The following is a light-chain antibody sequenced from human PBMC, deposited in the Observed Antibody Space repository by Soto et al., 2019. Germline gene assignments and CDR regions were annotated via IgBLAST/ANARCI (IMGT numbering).Light chain of an antibody. CDR2: DSS. V-gene: IGKV1-5*01. J-gene: IGKJ1*01. Sequence: DIQMTQSPSTLSASVVDRVTITCRASQSISGWLAWYQQKPGKAPTLLIYDSSTLESGVPSRFSGSGSGTEFTLSISSLQPDDFATYFCQQYNDYWTFGQGTKVDIK. CDR3: QQYNDYWT. CDR1: QSISGW.